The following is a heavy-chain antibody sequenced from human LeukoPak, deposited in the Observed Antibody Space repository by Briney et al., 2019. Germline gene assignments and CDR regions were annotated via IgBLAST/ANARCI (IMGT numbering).Heavy chain of an antibody. J-gene: IGHJ4*02. V-gene: IGHV3-30*18. CDR3: AKDEQQLAILDY. CDR1: GFTFSSYG. CDR2: ISYDGSNK. Sequence: GGSLRLSCTASGFTFSSYGMHWVRQAPGKGLEWVAVISYDGSNKYYADSVKGRFTISRDNSKNTVYLQMNSLRAEDTAVYYCAKDEQQLAILDYWGQGTLVTVSS. D-gene: IGHD6-13*01.